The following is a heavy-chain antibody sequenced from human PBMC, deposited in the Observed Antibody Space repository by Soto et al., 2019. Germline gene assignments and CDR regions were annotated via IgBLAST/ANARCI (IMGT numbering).Heavy chain of an antibody. CDR1: GFTFSSYW. D-gene: IGHD3-10*01. J-gene: IGHJ3*02. V-gene: IGHV3-74*01. Sequence: GGSLRLSCAASGFTFSSYWMHWVRQAPGEGLVWVSRINSDGSFTNYADSVKGRFTISRDNAKNTVYLQMNSLRAEDTAVYYCARLDYYKAFDIWGQGTMVTVSS. CDR3: ARLDYYKAFDI. CDR2: INSDGSFT.